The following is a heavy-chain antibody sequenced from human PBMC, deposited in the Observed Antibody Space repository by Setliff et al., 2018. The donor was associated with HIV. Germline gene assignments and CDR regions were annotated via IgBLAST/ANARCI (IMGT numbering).Heavy chain of an antibody. CDR2: INHSGNT. V-gene: IGHV4-34*01. CDR3: VREGVRRGLGSGSFRYRAYYFDQ. Sequence: KPSETLSLTCAVYGGSLSGYYWSWIRQPPGKGLEWIGEINHSGNTYFSPSLKSRITISVDTSKNQFSLNLRSVTAADTAVYYCVREGVRRGLGSGSFRYRAYYFDQWGQGTLVTVSS. CDR1: GGSLSGYY. D-gene: IGHD3-10*01. J-gene: IGHJ4*02.